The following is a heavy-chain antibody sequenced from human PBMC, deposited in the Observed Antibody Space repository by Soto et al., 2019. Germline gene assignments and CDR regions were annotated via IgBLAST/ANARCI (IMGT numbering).Heavy chain of an antibody. D-gene: IGHD1-1*01. CDR1: GGSFSGYY. CDR2: INHSGST. J-gene: IGHJ6*03. CDR3: ARAGNHYYYYYMDV. Sequence: QVQLQQWGAGLLKPSETLSLTCAVYGGSFSGYYWSWIRQPPGKGLEWIGEINHSGSTNYNPSLTSRVTISVDTSKNQFSLKMSSVTAADTAVYYCARAGNHYYYYYMDVWGKGTTVTVSS. V-gene: IGHV4-34*01.